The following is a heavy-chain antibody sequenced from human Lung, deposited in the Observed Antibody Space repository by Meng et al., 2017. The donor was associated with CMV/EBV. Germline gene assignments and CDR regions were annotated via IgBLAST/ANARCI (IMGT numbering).Heavy chain of an antibody. J-gene: IGHJ4*02. CDR2: ISGSGGST. CDR1: GFTFSSYA. D-gene: IGHD2-2*01. CDR3: AKGPCSSTSCYYAY. Sequence: GGSLRLXXAASGFTFSSYAMSWVRQAPGKGLEWVSAISGSGGSTYYADSVKGRFTISRDNSKNTLYLQMNSLRAEDTAVYYCAKGPCSSTSCYYAYWGQGTXVPVAS. V-gene: IGHV3-23*01.